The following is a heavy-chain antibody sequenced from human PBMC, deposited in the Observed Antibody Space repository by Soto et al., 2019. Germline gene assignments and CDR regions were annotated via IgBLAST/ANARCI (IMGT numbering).Heavy chain of an antibody. CDR2: IYYSGST. J-gene: IGHJ6*02. D-gene: IGHD5-18*01. Sequence: QVQLQESGPGLVKPSETLSLTCTVSGGSVSSGSYYWSWIRQPPGKGLEWIGYIYYSGSTNYTPSLKSRVXTSQDXXKNQFSLKLSSVTAADTAVYYCASANTATYYGMDVWGQGTTVTVSS. V-gene: IGHV4-61*01. CDR1: GGSVSSGSYY. CDR3: ASANTATYYGMDV.